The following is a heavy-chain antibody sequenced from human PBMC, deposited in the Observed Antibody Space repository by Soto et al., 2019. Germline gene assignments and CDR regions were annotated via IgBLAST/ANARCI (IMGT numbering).Heavy chain of an antibody. CDR3: ARSWNYYYYYGMDV. J-gene: IGHJ6*02. CDR1: GFTFSNYS. CDR2: ISSSSSYI. V-gene: IGHV3-21*01. D-gene: IGHD3-3*01. Sequence: EVQLVESGGGLVKPGGSLRLSCAASGFTFSNYSMNWVRQAPGKGLEWVSSISSSSSYIYYADSVKGRFTISRDNAKNSLYLQMNSLRAEDTAVYYCARSWNYYYYYGMDVWGQGTTVTVSS.